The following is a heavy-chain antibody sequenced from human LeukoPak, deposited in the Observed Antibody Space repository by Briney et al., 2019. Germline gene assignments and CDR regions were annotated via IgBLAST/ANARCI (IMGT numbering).Heavy chain of an antibody. J-gene: IGHJ4*02. CDR3: EKDLRNVVVYATEDY. D-gene: IGHD2-8*02. Sequence: PGGSLRLSCAASGFTFSSYAMSWVRQAPGKGLEWVPAISGSGGSTYYADSVKGRFTISGDNSKNTLYLQMNSLRAEDTAVYYCEKDLRNVVVYATEDYWGQGTLVTVSS. CDR2: ISGSGGST. V-gene: IGHV3-23*01. CDR1: GFTFSSYA.